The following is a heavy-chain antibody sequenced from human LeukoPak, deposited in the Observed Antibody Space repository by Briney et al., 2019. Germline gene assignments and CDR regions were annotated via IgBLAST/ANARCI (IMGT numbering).Heavy chain of an antibody. CDR1: GGSFSGYY. V-gene: IGHV4-34*01. Sequence: SETLSLTCAVYGGSFSGYYWSWIRQRPGKGLEWIGEINHSGSTNYNPSPKSRVPISVDTSKNQFSLKLSSVTAADTAVYYCARWVNSSSWSGFDYWGQGTLVTVSS. CDR3: ARWVNSSSWSGFDY. J-gene: IGHJ4*02. D-gene: IGHD6-13*01. CDR2: INHSGST.